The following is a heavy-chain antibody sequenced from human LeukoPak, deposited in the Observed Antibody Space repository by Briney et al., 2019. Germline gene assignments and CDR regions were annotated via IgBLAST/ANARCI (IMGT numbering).Heavy chain of an antibody. CDR1: GGTFSNYA. V-gene: IGHV1-69*04. CDR3: ASGSGSYYHQGY. CDR2: IIPILDIT. J-gene: IGHJ4*02. Sequence: GASVKVSCKASGGTFSNYAFTWVRQAPGQGLEWMGRIIPILDITNYAQKFQGRVTITADKSTSTAYMELRSLRSEDTAVYYCASGSGSYYHQGYWGQGTLVAVSS. D-gene: IGHD1-26*01.